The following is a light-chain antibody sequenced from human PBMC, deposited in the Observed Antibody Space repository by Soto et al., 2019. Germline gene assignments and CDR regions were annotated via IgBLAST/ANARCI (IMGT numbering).Light chain of an antibody. J-gene: IGKJ1*01. CDR2: VES. Sequence: EIVMTQSPAMLSVSPGERATLSCRASQNVNNRLAWYQQKSGQPPRLLIYVESTRATGIPARFSGSRSGTEFTLTISSLQSEDFAVYHCQHFNSWPLLFGQGTKVEI. V-gene: IGKV3-15*01. CDR1: QNVNNR. CDR3: QHFNSWPLL.